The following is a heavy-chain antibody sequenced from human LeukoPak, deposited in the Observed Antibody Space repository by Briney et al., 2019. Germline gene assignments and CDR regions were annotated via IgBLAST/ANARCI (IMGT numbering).Heavy chain of an antibody. J-gene: IGHJ4*02. Sequence: GASVKVSCKASGYTFTGYYMHWVRQAPEQGLDGMGWINPNSGGTNYAQKFQGRVTMTRDTSISTAYMELSRLRSDDTAVYYCASSNGGNCFDYWGQGTLVTVSS. CDR3: ASSNGGNCFDY. V-gene: IGHV1-2*02. CDR1: GYTFTGYY. CDR2: INPNSGGT. D-gene: IGHD4-23*01.